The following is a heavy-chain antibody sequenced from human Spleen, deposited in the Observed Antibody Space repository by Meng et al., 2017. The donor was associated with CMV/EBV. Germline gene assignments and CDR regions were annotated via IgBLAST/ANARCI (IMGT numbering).Heavy chain of an antibody. CDR3: AREGRITIFGVVRGLMDV. Sequence: SETLSLTCTVSDYSISSGFYWGWIRQPPGKGLEWIGEINHSGSTNYNPSLKSRVTISVDTSKNQFSLKLSSVTAADTAVYYCAREGRITIFGVVRGLMDVWGQGTTVTVSS. CDR1: DYSISSGFY. D-gene: IGHD3-3*01. J-gene: IGHJ6*02. V-gene: IGHV4-38-2*02. CDR2: INHSGST.